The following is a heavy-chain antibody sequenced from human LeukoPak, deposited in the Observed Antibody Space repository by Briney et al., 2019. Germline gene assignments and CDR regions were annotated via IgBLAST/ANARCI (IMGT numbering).Heavy chain of an antibody. CDR3: ARDQRYYDSSGHLDY. J-gene: IGHJ4*02. Sequence: GASVKVSCKASGYTFTGYYMHWVRQAPGQGLEGMGIINPSGGRTSYAQKFQGRVTMARDTNTSKVYMELSSLRSEDTAVYYCARDQRYYDSSGHLDYWGQGTLVTVSS. CDR1: GYTFTGYY. V-gene: IGHV1-46*01. D-gene: IGHD3-22*01. CDR2: INPSGGRT.